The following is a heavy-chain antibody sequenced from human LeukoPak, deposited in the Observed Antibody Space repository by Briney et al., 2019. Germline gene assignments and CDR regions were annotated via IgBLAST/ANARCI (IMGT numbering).Heavy chain of an antibody. J-gene: IGHJ1*01. CDR3: ARAPCEIGGYYPEYFRH. CDR1: GFTFSTYW. V-gene: IGHV3-74*01. Sequence: GGSLRLSCAASGFTFSTYWMHWVRQAPGKGLVWVSRIKSDGSTNYADSVKGRFTISRDNAKNTVSLQMNSLRPEDTGVYYCARAPCEIGGYYPEYFRHWGQGTLVTVSS. CDR2: IKSDGST. D-gene: IGHD3-22*01.